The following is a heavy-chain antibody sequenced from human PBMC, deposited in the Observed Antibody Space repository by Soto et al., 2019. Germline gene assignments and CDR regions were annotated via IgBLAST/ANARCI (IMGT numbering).Heavy chain of an antibody. CDR3: ARVFDYGDYVSDY. V-gene: IGHV4-30-4*01. Sequence: SETLSLTCTVSGVSISGGDYYWSWIRQPPGKGLEWIGYIYYSGSTYYNPSLKSRVTISVDTSKNQFSLKLSSVTAADTAVYYCARVFDYGDYVSDYWGQGTLVTVSS. CDR2: IYYSGST. J-gene: IGHJ4*02. D-gene: IGHD4-17*01. CDR1: GVSISGGDYY.